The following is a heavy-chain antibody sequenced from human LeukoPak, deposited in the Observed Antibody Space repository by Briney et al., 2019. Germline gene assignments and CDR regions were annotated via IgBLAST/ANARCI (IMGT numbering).Heavy chain of an antibody. D-gene: IGHD1-14*01. CDR3: AKDTTPPKAGFDP. J-gene: IGHJ5*02. V-gene: IGHV3-30*02. Sequence: GGSLTLSCAASGFTFSSYGMHWVRPAPGKGLEWVAFIRYDGSNKYYADPVKGRFTISRDNSKNTLYLQMNSLRAEDTAVYYCAKDTTPPKAGFDPWGQGTLVTVSS. CDR1: GFTFSSYG. CDR2: IRYDGSNK.